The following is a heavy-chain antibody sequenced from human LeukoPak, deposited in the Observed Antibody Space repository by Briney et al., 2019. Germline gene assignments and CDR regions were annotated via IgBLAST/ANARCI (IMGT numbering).Heavy chain of an antibody. D-gene: IGHD2-2*01. Sequence: PGGSLRLSCAASGFTVSSNYMSWVRQAPGKGLEWVSLISGSGASTYYADSVKGQFTISRDNSKNTLYLQMNSLRAEDTAVYYCAKGDCSSTSCETGYFDYWGQGTLVTVSS. CDR1: GFTVSSNY. CDR3: AKGDCSSTSCETGYFDY. J-gene: IGHJ4*02. CDR2: ISGSGAST. V-gene: IGHV3-23*01.